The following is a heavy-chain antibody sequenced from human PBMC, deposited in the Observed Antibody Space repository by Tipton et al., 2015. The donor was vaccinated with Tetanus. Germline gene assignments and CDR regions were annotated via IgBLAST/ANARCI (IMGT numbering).Heavy chain of an antibody. Sequence: QLVQSGAEVKKPGASVKVSCKASGYTFTSYGLNWVRQAAGRGFEWMGWLNPKSGSAAYAPRFQGRVTMTTNTSITTAFMEVASLTYEDTAVYYCASGSSIRHGLDVWGHGTSVTVSS. V-gene: IGHV1-8*02. D-gene: IGHD2-2*01. CDR2: LNPKSGSA. CDR3: ASGSSIRHGLDV. CDR1: GYTFTSYG. J-gene: IGHJ6*02.